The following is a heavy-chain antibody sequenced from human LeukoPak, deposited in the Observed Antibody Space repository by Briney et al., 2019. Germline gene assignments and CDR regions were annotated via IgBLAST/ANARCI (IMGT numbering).Heavy chain of an antibody. J-gene: IGHJ3*02. Sequence: EASVKVSCKASGFTFTSSAMQWVRQARGQRLEWIGWIVVGSGNTNYAQKFQERVTITRDMSTSTAYMELSSLRSEDTAVYYCARVMITFGGPPAFDIWGQGTMVTVSS. CDR1: GFTFTSSA. V-gene: IGHV1-58*02. CDR2: IVVGSGNT. D-gene: IGHD3-16*01. CDR3: ARVMITFGGPPAFDI.